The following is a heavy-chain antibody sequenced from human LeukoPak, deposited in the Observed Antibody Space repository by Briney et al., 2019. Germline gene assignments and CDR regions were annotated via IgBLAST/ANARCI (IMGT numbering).Heavy chain of an antibody. CDR2: INHSGST. J-gene: IGHJ4*02. V-gene: IGHV4-34*01. CDR3: GRDSRRPDY. Sequence: PSETLSLTCAVYGESISHYYWSWLRQSPGKGLECIGEINHSGSTNYNPSLKSRVTISVDTSKNQISLKLNSVTAADTAVYYCGRDSRRPDYWGQGTPVTVSS. CDR1: GESISHYY. D-gene: IGHD4-11*01.